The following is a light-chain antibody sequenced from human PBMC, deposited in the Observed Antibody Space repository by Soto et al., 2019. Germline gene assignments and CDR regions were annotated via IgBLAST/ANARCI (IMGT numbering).Light chain of an antibody. CDR2: KAS. J-gene: IGKJ2*01. Sequence: DIQMTPSPSTLSASLGDRGTITCRARQRISTWLAWYQQKPGKAPNVLIYKASSLVSGVPSRFSGSGSGTEFTLTISSLQPDDFASYYCPQYNLYPWTFVEGTKLEL. CDR1: QRISTW. V-gene: IGKV1-5*03. CDR3: PQYNLYPWT.